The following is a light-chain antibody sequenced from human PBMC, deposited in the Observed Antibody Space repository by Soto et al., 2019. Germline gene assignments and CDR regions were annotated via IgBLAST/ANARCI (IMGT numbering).Light chain of an antibody. CDR1: SSDVGSYNL. J-gene: IGLJ1*01. V-gene: IGLV2-23*01. Sequence: QSALTQPACVSGSPGQSITISCTGTSSDVGSYNLVSWYQQHPVKAPKLMIYEGSKRPSGVSNRFSGSKSGNTASLTISGLQSEDEADYYCCSYAGSSLYVFGTGTKLTVL. CDR2: EGS. CDR3: CSYAGSSLYV.